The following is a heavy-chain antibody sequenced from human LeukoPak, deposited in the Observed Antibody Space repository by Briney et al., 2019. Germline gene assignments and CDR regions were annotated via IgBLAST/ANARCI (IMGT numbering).Heavy chain of an antibody. D-gene: IGHD6-25*01. J-gene: IGHJ4*02. V-gene: IGHV3-15*01. Sequence: GGSLRVSCVASGFTFSDALMSWGREGPGKGLGWVGRIKGKIDGGTIDYGAPVKGRFTISRDDSRNTLYLQMNTMKTEDKAVYYCTTRRQDGCWGQGTLVTVS. CDR1: GFTFSDAL. CDR2: IKGKIDGGTI. CDR3: TTRRQDGC.